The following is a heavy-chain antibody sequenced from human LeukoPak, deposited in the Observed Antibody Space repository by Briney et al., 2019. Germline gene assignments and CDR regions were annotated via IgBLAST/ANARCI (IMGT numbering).Heavy chain of an antibody. Sequence: SETLSLTCTVPGGSLCVHYWSWIRQPPGRGLEWGWYIYYSGSTHCKPSLKSRVTISVDTSKNQFSLKLSSVTAADTAVYYCASPTYYYDSSGSNTFDYWGQGTLVTVSS. CDR2: IYYSGST. CDR1: GGSLCVHY. CDR3: ASPTYYYDSSGSNTFDY. D-gene: IGHD3-22*01. V-gene: IGHV4-59*08. J-gene: IGHJ4*02.